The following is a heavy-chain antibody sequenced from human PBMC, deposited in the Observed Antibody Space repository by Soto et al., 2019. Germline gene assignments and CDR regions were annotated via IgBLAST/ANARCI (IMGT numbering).Heavy chain of an antibody. CDR2: ITIGGST. D-gene: IGHD3-22*01. V-gene: IGHV3-23*01. CDR3: ARGAMIVKAVYVGVY. Sequence: EVQLLQSGGGLVQPGGSLRLSCEASGFSFSSYVMSWVRQAPGKGLEWVSAITIGGSTYYADSVRGRFTISRNHVKNSLDLEMNSLRVADAGVYYCARGAMIVKAVYVGVYWGRGTLVSVSS. J-gene: IGHJ4*02. CDR1: GFSFSSYV.